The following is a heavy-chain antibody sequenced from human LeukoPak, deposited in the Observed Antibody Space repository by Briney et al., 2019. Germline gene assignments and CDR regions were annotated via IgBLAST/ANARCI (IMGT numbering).Heavy chain of an antibody. Sequence: LRLSCAASGFTFSSYAMSWVRQHPGKGLEWIGYIYYSGSTYYNPSLKSRVTISVDTSKNQFSLKLSSVTAADTAVYYCARERSYIDYWGQGTLVTVSS. V-gene: IGHV4-31*02. J-gene: IGHJ4*02. CDR3: ARERSYIDY. CDR2: IYYSGST. CDR1: GFTFSSYA.